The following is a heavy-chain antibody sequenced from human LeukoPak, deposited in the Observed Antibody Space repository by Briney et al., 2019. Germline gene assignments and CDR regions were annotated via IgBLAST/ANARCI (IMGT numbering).Heavy chain of an antibody. CDR3: ARDRSSGDFDY. D-gene: IGHD6-19*01. J-gene: IGHJ4*02. CDR2: IYYTGST. Sequence: SETLSLTCTVSGDSVSTYYWGWIRQPPGKGLEYIGYIYYTGSTYYSPSLKSRVTISVDTSRNHFSLKLSSVTAADTAVYYCARDRSSGDFDYWGQGTLVTVSS. V-gene: IGHV4-59*02. CDR1: GDSVSTYY.